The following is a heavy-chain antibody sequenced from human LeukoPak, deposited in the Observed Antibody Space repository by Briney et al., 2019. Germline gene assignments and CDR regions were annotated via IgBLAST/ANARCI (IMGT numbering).Heavy chain of an antibody. CDR1: GGSFSGYY. CDR2: INHSGST. CDR3: ARGTAMVRFDY. D-gene: IGHD5-18*01. J-gene: IGHJ4*02. V-gene: IGHV4-34*01. Sequence: PSETLSLTCAVYGGSFSGYYWSWIRQPPGKGLEWIGEINHSGSTNYNPSLKSRVTISVDTSKNQFSLKLSSVTAADTAVYYCARGTAMVRFDYWGQGTLVTVSS.